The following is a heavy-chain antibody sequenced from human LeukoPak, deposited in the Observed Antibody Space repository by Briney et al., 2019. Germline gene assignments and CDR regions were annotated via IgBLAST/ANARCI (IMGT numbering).Heavy chain of an antibody. Sequence: ASVKVSCKASGGTFSSYAISWVRQAPGQGLEWMGGIIPIFGTANYAQKFQGRVTITADESTSTAYMELSSLRSEDTAVYYCARQGTYSNAIGLGYWGQGTLVTVSS. V-gene: IGHV1-69*01. J-gene: IGHJ4*02. CDR2: IIPIFGTA. CDR3: ARQGTYSNAIGLGY. CDR1: GGTFSSYA. D-gene: IGHD6-13*01.